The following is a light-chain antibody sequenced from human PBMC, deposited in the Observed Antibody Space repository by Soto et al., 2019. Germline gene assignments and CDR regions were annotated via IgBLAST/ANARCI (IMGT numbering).Light chain of an antibody. V-gene: IGLV2-14*01. CDR1: SSDVGGYNY. CDR3: SSYTSRYTFV. CDR2: EVS. Sequence: QSALTQPASVSGSPGQSIAISCTGTSSDVGGYNYVSWYQQHPGKAPKLMISEVSNRPSGVSNRFSGSKSGNTASLTISGLQAEDEADYYCSSYTSRYTFVLGTGTKVTVL. J-gene: IGLJ1*01.